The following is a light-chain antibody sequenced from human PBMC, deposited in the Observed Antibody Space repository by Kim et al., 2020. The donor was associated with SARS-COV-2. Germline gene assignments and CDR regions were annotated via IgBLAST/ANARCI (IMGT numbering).Light chain of an antibody. CDR2: SAS. CDR1: QSVNSSH. CDR3: QQYVNSPFT. J-gene: IGKJ2*01. V-gene: IGKV3-20*01. Sequence: LSPGERAILSCRASQSVNSSHLAWYQQKRGQAPSILFYSASRRATGIPDRFSGSGSGRDFTLTVSRLEPEDFAVYYCQQYVNSPFTFGQGTKLEI.